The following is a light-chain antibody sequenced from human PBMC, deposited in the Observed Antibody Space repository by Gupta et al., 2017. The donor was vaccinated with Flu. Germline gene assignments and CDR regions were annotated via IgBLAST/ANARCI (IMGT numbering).Light chain of an antibody. J-gene: IGKJ1*01. V-gene: IGKV2-28*01. CDR3: MQALQTPRT. Sequence: ISCRSSQSLLHSNVFNDLDGYRQKPGQSPQLLIYLGSNRASGVPDRFSGSGSGTDFTLKISRVEAEDVGVYYCMQALQTPRTFGQGTKVESK. CDR1: QSLLHSNVFND. CDR2: LGS.